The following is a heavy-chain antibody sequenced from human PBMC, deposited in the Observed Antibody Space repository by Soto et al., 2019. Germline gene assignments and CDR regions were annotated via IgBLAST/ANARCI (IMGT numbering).Heavy chain of an antibody. CDR3: ANNPRYSFPSSDDLDS. Sequence: SVKVSCKASGGTFYTYTFSWVRQAPGQGLEWMGSITPIYPTTNYAEKFQGRLTVTADGSTNTAYMELNSLTSEDTAVYYCANNPRYSFPSSDDLDSWGQGTLVTVSS. D-gene: IGHD5-18*01. J-gene: IGHJ4*02. CDR1: GGTFYTYT. V-gene: IGHV1-69*13. CDR2: ITPIYPTT.